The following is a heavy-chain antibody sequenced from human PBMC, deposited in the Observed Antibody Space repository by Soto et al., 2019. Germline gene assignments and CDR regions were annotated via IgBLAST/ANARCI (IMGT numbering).Heavy chain of an antibody. J-gene: IGHJ3*01. Sequence: EVKLLESGGGLAQPGGSLRLSCVGSGFTFDSYAISWVRQAPGERLQWIAAISGSADGTDYAHSVRGRFTISRDNAKKTVHLEIARLRVEETVKYFCAEDTVGCYSFWGGYCSYGIDVWGQGTLVSVS. CDR1: GFTFDSYA. CDR3: AEDTVGCYSFWGGYCSYGIDV. D-gene: IGHD3-3*01. CDR2: ISGSADGT. V-gene: IGHV3-23*01.